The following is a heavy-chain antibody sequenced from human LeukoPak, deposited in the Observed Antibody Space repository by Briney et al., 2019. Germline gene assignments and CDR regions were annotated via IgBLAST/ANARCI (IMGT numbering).Heavy chain of an antibody. V-gene: IGHV4-59*01. CDR1: GGSIGSYS. CDR3: ARVGYSYGIDAFDI. CDR2: IYDSGIT. D-gene: IGHD5-18*01. Sequence: SETLSLTCLVSGGSIGSYSWSWIRQPPGKGLDWIGYIYDSGITKYNPSLKSRVIISRDTSENHLSLRLTSVTAADTAVYFCARVGYSYGIDAFDIWGQGTMVTVSS. J-gene: IGHJ3*02.